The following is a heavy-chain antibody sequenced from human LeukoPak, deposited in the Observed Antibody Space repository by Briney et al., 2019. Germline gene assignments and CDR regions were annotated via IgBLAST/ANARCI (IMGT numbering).Heavy chain of an antibody. D-gene: IGHD6-19*01. CDR1: GFTFSSYG. Sequence: GGSLRLSCAASGFTFSSYGMHWVRQAPGKGLEWVAFIRYDGSNKYYADSVKGRFTISRDNSKNTLYLQMNSLRVEDTAVYYCAKEISRIAVAQRGYWGQGTLVTVSS. J-gene: IGHJ4*02. CDR2: IRYDGSNK. V-gene: IGHV3-30*02. CDR3: AKEISRIAVAQRGY.